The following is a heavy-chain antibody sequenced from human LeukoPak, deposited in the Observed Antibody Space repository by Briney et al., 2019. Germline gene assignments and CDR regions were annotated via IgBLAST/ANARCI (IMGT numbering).Heavy chain of an antibody. Sequence: PGGSLRLSCAASGFTFDDYSMTWVRQAPGKGLEWVSGINWNGGSTGYADSVKGRFTISRDNAKNSLYLQMNSLRAEDTAVYYCARLRDDSSGDAFDIWGQGTMVTVSS. CDR1: GFTFDDYS. J-gene: IGHJ3*02. CDR3: ARLRDDSSGDAFDI. CDR2: INWNGGST. V-gene: IGHV3-20*04. D-gene: IGHD3-22*01.